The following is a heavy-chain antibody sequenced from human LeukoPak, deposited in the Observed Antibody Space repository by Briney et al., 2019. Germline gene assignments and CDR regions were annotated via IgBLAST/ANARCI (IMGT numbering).Heavy chain of an antibody. CDR2: IHSSGST. CDR1: GGSISSYY. J-gene: IGHJ3*01. Sequence: SETLSLTCTVSGGSISSYYWSWLRQSAGKGLEWIGRIHSSGSTNFNPSLRSRVTMSADTSKHQFSLWLTSMTAADTALYYCARGIATITQDCFDVWGLGTMVTVSS. D-gene: IGHD1-26*01. V-gene: IGHV4-4*07. CDR3: ARGIATITQDCFDV.